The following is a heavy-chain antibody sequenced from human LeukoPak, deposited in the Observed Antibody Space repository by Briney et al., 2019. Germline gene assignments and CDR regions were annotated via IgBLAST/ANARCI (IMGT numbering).Heavy chain of an antibody. CDR1: GFTFDDYG. Sequence: GGSLRLSCAASGFTFDDYGMSWVRHAPGKGLEWVSGINWNGGSTGYADSVKGRFTISRDNAKNSLYLQMNSLRAEDTALYYCARDSYSYGYSDAFDIWGQGTMVTVSS. CDR2: INWNGGST. J-gene: IGHJ3*02. V-gene: IGHV3-20*04. D-gene: IGHD5-18*01. CDR3: ARDSYSYGYSDAFDI.